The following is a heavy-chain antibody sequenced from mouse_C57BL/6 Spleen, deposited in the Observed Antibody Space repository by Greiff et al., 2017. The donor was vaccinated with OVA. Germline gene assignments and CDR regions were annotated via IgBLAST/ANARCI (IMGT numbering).Heavy chain of an antibody. Sequence: QVQLKQSGAELVKPGASVKLSCKASGYTFTEYTIHWVKQRSGQGLEWIGWFYPGSGSIKYNEKFKDKATLTADKSSSTVYMELSRLTSEDSAVYFCARHEERITTVVETHWYFDVWGTGTTVTVSS. D-gene: IGHD1-1*01. CDR3: ARHEERITTVVETHWYFDV. CDR1: GYTFTEYT. V-gene: IGHV1-62-2*01. J-gene: IGHJ1*03. CDR2: FYPGSGSI.